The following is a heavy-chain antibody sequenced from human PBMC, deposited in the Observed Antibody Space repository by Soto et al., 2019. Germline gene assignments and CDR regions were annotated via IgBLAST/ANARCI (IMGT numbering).Heavy chain of an antibody. CDR1: GGSFSGYY. CDR3: ARGVDCSGGSCYFDY. J-gene: IGHJ4*02. D-gene: IGHD2-15*01. V-gene: IGHV4-34*01. Sequence: SETLSLTCAVYGGSFSGYYWSWIRQPPGKGLEWIGEINHSGSTNYNPSLKSRVTISVDTSKNQFSLKLRSVTAADTAVYYCARGVDCSGGSCYFDYWGQGTLVTVSS. CDR2: INHSGST.